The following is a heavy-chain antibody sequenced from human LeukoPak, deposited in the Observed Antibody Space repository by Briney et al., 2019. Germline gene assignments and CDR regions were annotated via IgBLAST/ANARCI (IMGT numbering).Heavy chain of an antibody. D-gene: IGHD2-21*02. CDR2: ISWNSGSI. V-gene: IGHV3-9*03. CDR1: GFTFDDYA. Sequence: PGGSLRLSCAASGFTFDDYAMHWVRQAPGKGLEWVSGISWNSGSIGYADSVKGRFTISRDNAKNSLYLQMNSLRAEDMALYYCAKVGGHYYFDYWGQGTLVTVSS. J-gene: IGHJ4*02. CDR3: AKVGGHYYFDY.